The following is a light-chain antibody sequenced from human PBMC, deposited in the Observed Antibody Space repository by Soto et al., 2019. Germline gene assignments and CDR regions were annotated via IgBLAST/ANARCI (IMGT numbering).Light chain of an antibody. J-gene: IGKJ1*01. CDR1: RSILYNY. Sequence: DIVMTQSPDSLAVSLGERATINCKSSRSILYNYVDWYMQKPGQSPQLLIYLGSNRASGVPDRFSGSGSDTYFTLEISRVEADDVGVYYCMQPLENFRTFGQGTKVDIK. CDR3: MQPLENFRT. CDR2: LGS. V-gene: IGKV2-28*01.